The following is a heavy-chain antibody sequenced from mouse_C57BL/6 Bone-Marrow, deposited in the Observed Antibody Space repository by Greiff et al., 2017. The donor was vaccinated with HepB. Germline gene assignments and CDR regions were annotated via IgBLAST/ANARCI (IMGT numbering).Heavy chain of an antibody. D-gene: IGHD6-1*01. CDR2: IYPGSGST. V-gene: IGHV1-55*01. CDR1: GYTFTSYW. CDR3: ARDASYYFDY. Sequence: QVHVKQPGAELVKPGASVKMSCKASGYTFTSYWITWVKQRPGQGLAWIGDIYPGSGSTNYNEKFKSKATLTVDTSSSTAYMQLSSLTSEDSAVYYCARDASYYFDYWGQGTTLTVSS. J-gene: IGHJ2*01.